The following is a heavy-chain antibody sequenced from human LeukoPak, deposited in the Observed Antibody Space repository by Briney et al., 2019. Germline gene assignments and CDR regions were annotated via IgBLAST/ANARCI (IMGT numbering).Heavy chain of an antibody. CDR2: IGGSST. J-gene: IGHJ4*02. Sequence: PGGSLRLYWAGSGFPLTIYAMSWVRQAPGKGLEWVSSIGGSSTYYADFVKGRFTISRDTSKNTMYLQMNSLRADDTAIYYCTKYRGFGDSYDSWGQGTLVTVSS. V-gene: IGHV3-23*01. D-gene: IGHD3-10*01. CDR1: GFPLTIYA. CDR3: TKYRGFGDSYDS.